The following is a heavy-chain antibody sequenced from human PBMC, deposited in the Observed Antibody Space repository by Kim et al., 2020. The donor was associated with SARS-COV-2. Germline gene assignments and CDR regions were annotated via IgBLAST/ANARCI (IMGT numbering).Heavy chain of an antibody. Sequence: GGSLRLSCAASGFTFSDSSMHWVRQASGKGLEWVGRIRTKVNSDATAYVVSVKGRITISRDDSKSTAYLQMKSLKTEDTAVYYCTRSPGYSSSFWDAFVIWGQGTMVTVSS. CDR3: TRSPGYSSSFWDAFVI. V-gene: IGHV3-73*01. CDR1: GFTFSDSS. CDR2: IRTKVNSDAT. D-gene: IGHD6-13*01. J-gene: IGHJ3*02.